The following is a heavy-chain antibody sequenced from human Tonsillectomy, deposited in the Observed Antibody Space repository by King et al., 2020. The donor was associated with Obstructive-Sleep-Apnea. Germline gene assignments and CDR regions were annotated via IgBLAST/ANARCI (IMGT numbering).Heavy chain of an antibody. Sequence: VQLVESGGGLVKPGGSLRLSCAASGFTFSSYSMNWVRQAPGKGLEWVSSISSSSSYIYYADSVKGRFTISSDNAKNSLYLQMNSLRAEDTAVYYCARGEGVITASYYYGMDVWGQGTTVTVSS. D-gene: IGHD3-22*01. CDR3: ARGEGVITASYYYGMDV. J-gene: IGHJ6*02. CDR2: ISSSSSYI. CDR1: GFTFSSYS. V-gene: IGHV3-21*01.